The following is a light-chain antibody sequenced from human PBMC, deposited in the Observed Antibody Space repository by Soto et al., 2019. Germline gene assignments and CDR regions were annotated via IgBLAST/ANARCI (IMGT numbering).Light chain of an antibody. CDR1: PSIDKY. CDR2: AAS. Sequence: DIQMTQSPSSLSASVGDRVTITCRASPSIDKYLNWYQQKPGKGPNLLIYAASNLRTGVPSRFSGSGYWTDFTLTISSLLPEDFAIYFCQQSYSTPSLTFGGGTKVEIK. CDR3: QQSYSTPSLT. J-gene: IGKJ4*01. V-gene: IGKV1-39*01.